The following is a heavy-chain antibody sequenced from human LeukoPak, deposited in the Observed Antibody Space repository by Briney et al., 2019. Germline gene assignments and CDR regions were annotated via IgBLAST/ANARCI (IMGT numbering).Heavy chain of an antibody. D-gene: IGHD2-2*01. J-gene: IGHJ4*02. CDR2: ISYDGSNK. CDR1: GFTFSSYA. CDR3: ATGYCSSTSCPGYY. V-gene: IGHV3-30-3*01. Sequence: PGGSLRLSCAASGFTFSSYAMHWVRQAPGKGLEWVAVISYDGSNKYYADSVKGRFTISRDNSKNTLYLQMNSLRAEDTAVYYCATGYCSSTSCPGYYWGQGTLVTVSS.